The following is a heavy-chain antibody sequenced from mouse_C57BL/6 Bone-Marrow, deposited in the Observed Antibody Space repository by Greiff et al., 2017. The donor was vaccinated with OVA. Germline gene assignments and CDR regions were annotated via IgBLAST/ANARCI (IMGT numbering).Heavy chain of an antibody. V-gene: IGHV5-4*01. CDR2: ISDGGSYT. J-gene: IGHJ2*01. CDR3: ARDRPYFDY. CDR1: GFTFSSYA. Sequence: DVMLVESGGGLVKPGGSLQLSCAASGFTFSSYAMSWVRQTPEKRLEWVATISDGGSYTYYPDNVKGRFTISRDNAKNNLYLQMSHLKSEDTAMYYCARDRPYFDYWGQGTTLTVSS.